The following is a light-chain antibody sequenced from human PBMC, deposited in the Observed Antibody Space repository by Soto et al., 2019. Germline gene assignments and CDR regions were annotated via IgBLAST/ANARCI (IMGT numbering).Light chain of an antibody. Sequence: DIQMTQSPPSLSASVGDRVTITCQASQDITNHLNWYQQKPGKAPELLIYEASNLETGVPSRFSGGGSGTHFTLTISSLQPEDIATYYCQQYGPYLLTFGPGTKVH. V-gene: IGKV1-33*01. J-gene: IGKJ3*01. CDR3: QQYGPYLLT. CDR1: QDITNH. CDR2: EAS.